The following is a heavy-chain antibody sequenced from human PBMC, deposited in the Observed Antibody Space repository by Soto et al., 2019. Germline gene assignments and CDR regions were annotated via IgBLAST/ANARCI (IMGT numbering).Heavy chain of an antibody. Sequence: PSETLSLTCTVSGGSISSSGYYWSWIRQHPGKGLEWIGYIYYSGSTYYNPSLKSRVTISVDTSKNQFSLKLSSVTAADTAVYYCARGREPATLGVWFGPRGQGNLVTVS. CDR3: ARGREPATLGVWFGP. CDR1: GGSISSSGYY. J-gene: IGHJ5*02. D-gene: IGHD2-2*01. V-gene: IGHV4-31*03. CDR2: IYYSGST.